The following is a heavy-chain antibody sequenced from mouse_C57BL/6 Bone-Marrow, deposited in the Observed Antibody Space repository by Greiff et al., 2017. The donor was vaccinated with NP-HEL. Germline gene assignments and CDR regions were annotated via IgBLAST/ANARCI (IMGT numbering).Heavy chain of an antibody. CDR1: GFNIKDDY. Sequence: EVKLQQSGAELVRPGASVKLSCTASGFNIKDDYMHWVKQRPEQGLEWIGWIDPENGDTEYASKFQGKATITADTSSNTAYLQLSSLTSEDTAVYYCTTHNFDYWGQGTTLTVSS. CDR2: IDPENGDT. J-gene: IGHJ2*01. CDR3: TTHNFDY. V-gene: IGHV14-4*01.